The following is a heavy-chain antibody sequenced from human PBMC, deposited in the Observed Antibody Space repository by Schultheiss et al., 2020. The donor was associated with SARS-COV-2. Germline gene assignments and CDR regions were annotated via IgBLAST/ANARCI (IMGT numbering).Heavy chain of an antibody. D-gene: IGHD5-12*01. CDR3: AKDQGSGYDSFDY. CDR2: IYSGGST. Sequence: GGSLRLSCAASGFTVSSNYMSWVRQAPGKGLEWVSVIYSGGSTYYADSVKGRFTISRDNAKNSLYLQMNSLRAEDTAVYYCAKDQGSGYDSFDYWGQGTLVTVS. V-gene: IGHV3-53*01. J-gene: IGHJ4*02. CDR1: GFTVSSNY.